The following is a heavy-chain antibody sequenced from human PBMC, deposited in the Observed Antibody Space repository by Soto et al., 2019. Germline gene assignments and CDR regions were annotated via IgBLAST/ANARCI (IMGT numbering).Heavy chain of an antibody. Sequence: TLSITXTVSGVRISILFYSWMSIGHYQGQGLELVGNIFYSGTTSYNPSLKSRVAISIDTSKNQFSLKLSSVTAADTAVYYCARERQRSLNSKGVWLGPWGQGTLLTVSS. D-gene: IGHD1-20*01. CDR3: ARERQRSLNSKGVWLGP. J-gene: IGHJ5*02. CDR2: IFYSGTT. V-gene: IGHV4-31*03. CDR1: GVRISILFYS.